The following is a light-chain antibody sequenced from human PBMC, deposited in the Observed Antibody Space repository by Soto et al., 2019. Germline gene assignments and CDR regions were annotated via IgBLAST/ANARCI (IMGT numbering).Light chain of an antibody. CDR3: QQLNSYPWT. V-gene: IGKV1-9*01. CDR1: QGISRY. CDR2: AAS. J-gene: IGKJ1*01. Sequence: IQFTQSPSSLSASVVDSVTITCRASQGISRYLAWYQQKPGKAPKLLIYAASTLQSGVPSRFSGSGSGTDFTLTISSLQPEDFATYYCQQLNSYPWTFGQGTKVEIK.